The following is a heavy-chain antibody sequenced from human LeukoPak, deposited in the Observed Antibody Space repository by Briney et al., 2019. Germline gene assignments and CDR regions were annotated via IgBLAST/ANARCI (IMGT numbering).Heavy chain of an antibody. CDR2: IIPILGIA. D-gene: IGHD3-22*01. V-gene: IGHV1-69*04. Sequence: ASVKVSCKASGGTFSSYAISWVRQAPGQGLEWMGRIIPILGIANYAQKFQGRVTITADKSTSTAYMELSSLRSEDTAVYYCARDPPTGHYYDSSGYYFDWFDPWGQGTLVTVSS. CDR3: ARDPPTGHYYDSSGYYFDWFDP. CDR1: GGTFSSYA. J-gene: IGHJ5*02.